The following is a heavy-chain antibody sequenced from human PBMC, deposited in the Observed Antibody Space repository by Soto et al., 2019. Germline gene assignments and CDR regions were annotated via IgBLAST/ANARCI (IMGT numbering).Heavy chain of an antibody. CDR1: GFTFSSYA. Sequence: GGSLRLSCAASGFTFSSYAMHWVRQAPGKGLEWVAVISYDGSNKYYADSVKGRFTISRDNAKNTLYLQMNSLRAEDTAVYLCARDSAVGAAGTDPEPKRPPHTEYYFDYWGQGTLVTVSS. D-gene: IGHD6-13*01. CDR3: ARDSAVGAAGTDPEPKRPPHTEYYFDY. V-gene: IGHV3-30-3*01. J-gene: IGHJ4*02. CDR2: ISYDGSNK.